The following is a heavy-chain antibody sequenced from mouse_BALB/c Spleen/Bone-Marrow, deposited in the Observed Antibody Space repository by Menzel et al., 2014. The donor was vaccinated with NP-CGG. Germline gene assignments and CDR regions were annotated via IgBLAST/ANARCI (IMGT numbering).Heavy chain of an antibody. CDR3: ARGGDRYDDWFAY. CDR1: GYTFTDYN. CDR2: IYPYNGGT. D-gene: IGHD2-14*01. V-gene: IGHV1S29*02. J-gene: IGHJ3*01. Sequence: VQLQQSGPELVKPGASVKISCKASGYTFTDYNMHWVKQSHGKSLEWIGYIYPYNGGTGYNQKFKSKATLTVDNSSSTAYMELRSLTSGDSAVYYCARGGDRYDDWFAYWGQGTLVTVSA.